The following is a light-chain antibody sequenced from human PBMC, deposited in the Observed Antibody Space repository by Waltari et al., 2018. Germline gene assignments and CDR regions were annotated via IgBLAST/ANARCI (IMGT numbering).Light chain of an antibody. V-gene: IGLV1-40*01. CDR3: QSYDSSLSGVV. Sequence: QSVLTQPPSVSGAPGQRVTLPCTGSSSNIGAGYDVHWSQQLPGTAPKLLIYGNSNRPSGVPDRFSGSKSGTSASLAITGLQAEDEADYYCQSYDSSLSGVVFGGGTKLTVL. J-gene: IGLJ2*01. CDR1: SSNIGAGYD. CDR2: GNS.